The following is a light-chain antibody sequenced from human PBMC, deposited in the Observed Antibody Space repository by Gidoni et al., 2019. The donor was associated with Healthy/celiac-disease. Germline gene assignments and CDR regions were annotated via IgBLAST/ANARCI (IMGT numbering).Light chain of an antibody. Sequence: DIQMTQSASSLSASVGDRVTITCRASQSMSSYSNWYQQKPGKAPKLLIYAASSLQSGVPSSFSGSGSGTDFTLTISSLQPEDFATYYCQQSYSTPCTFGQGTKLEIK. CDR3: QQSYSTPCT. CDR1: QSMSSY. CDR2: AAS. J-gene: IGKJ2*02. V-gene: IGKV1-39*01.